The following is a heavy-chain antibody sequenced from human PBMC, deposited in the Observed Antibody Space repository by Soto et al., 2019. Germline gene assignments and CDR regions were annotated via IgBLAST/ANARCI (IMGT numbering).Heavy chain of an antibody. CDR2: IKQDGSEK. CDR3: ASYYGSGSYRAYYFDY. D-gene: IGHD3-10*01. Sequence: PGGSLRLSCAASGFTFSSYWMSWVRQAPGKGLEWVANIKQDGSEKYYVDSVKGRFTISRDNAKNSLYLQMNSLRAEDTAVYYCASYYGSGSYRAYYFDYWGQGTLVTVPQ. J-gene: IGHJ4*02. V-gene: IGHV3-7*01. CDR1: GFTFSSYW.